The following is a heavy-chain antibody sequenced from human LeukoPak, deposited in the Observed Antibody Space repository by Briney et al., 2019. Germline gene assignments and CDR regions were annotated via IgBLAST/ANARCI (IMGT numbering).Heavy chain of an antibody. CDR1: GGSISSSSYY. CDR3: ARQDYSDSSGYQIHNWFDP. V-gene: IGHV4-39*01. J-gene: IGHJ5*02. CDR2: IYYSGST. D-gene: IGHD3-22*01. Sequence: SETLSLTCTVSGGSISSSSYYWGWIRQPPGKGLEWIGSIYYSGSTYYNPSLKSRVTISVDTSKNQFSLKLSSVTAADTAVYYCARQDYSDSSGYQIHNWFDPWGQGTLVTVSS.